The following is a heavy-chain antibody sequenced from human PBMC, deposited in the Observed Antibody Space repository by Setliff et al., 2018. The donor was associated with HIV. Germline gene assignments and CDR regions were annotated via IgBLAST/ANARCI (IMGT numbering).Heavy chain of an antibody. J-gene: IGHJ3*01. CDR2: ISGYSDNT. Sequence: ASVKVSCKASGYTFSNFAIGWLRRAPGQGLEWMGWISGYSDNTYYAQSLQGRVTMTTDTTSSTSYMELRSLRSDDTAMYYCARIRAGALLNAFDVWGQGTMVTVSS. CDR3: ARIRAGALLNAFDV. CDR1: GYTFSNFA. D-gene: IGHD1-26*01. V-gene: IGHV1-18*01.